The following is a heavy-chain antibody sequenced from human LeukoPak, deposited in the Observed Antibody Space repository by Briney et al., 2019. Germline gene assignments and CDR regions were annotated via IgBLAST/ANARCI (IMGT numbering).Heavy chain of an antibody. CDR2: IYPADSDI. Sequence: GESLKISCKGSGYSINNYWIGWVRQMPGKGLEWMGIIYPADSDIRCSPSFQGQVTISADESISTAYLQWSSLKASDTAMYYCARQEYCSGGSCYTWFDPWGQGTLVTVSS. D-gene: IGHD2-15*01. CDR3: ARQEYCSGGSCYTWFDP. CDR1: GYSINNYW. J-gene: IGHJ5*02. V-gene: IGHV5-51*01.